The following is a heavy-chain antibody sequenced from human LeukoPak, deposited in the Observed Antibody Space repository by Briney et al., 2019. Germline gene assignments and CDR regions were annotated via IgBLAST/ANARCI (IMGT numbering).Heavy chain of an antibody. D-gene: IGHD2-2*01. CDR1: GGSISSYY. V-gene: IGHV4-59*01. Sequence: SETLSVTCTDPGGSISSYYSSRIRSPPRERRGRVGHLYYSGSTNYNPSLKRRVTISVDTSKHQFSLKLSSVTAADTDVYYCARAGGYCSSTSCSIPFDYWGQGTLVTVSS. J-gene: IGHJ4*02. CDR3: ARAGGYCSSTSCSIPFDY. CDR2: LYYSGST.